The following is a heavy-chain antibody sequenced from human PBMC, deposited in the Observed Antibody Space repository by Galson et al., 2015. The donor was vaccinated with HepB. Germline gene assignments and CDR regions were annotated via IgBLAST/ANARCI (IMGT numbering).Heavy chain of an antibody. D-gene: IGHD2-2*01. CDR3: AKTRHSITSWYEY. CDR2: ISGSGDST. V-gene: IGHV3-23*01. CDR1: GFTFSNYA. J-gene: IGHJ4*02. Sequence: SQRLSCAACGFTFSNYALRWVRQPQGKGVEWVSTISGSGDSTYYAESEKGHFTNSRDNYKKTLYLQMSSLRAEDTAVYYCAKTRHSITSWYEYWGQGTLVTVSS.